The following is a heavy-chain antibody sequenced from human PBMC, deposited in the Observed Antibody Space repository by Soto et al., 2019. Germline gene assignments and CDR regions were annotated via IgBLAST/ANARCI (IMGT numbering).Heavy chain of an antibody. CDR1: GFTFSSYA. CDR2: ISYDGINK. V-gene: IGHV3-30-3*01. Sequence: QVQLVESGGGVVQPGRSLRLSCAASGFTFSSYAMHWVRQAPGKGLEWVAVISYDGINKPYADSVKGRFTISRDNSKNTLYLQMNSLRAEDTAVYYCARANENNYYYGMDVWGQGTTVTVSS. J-gene: IGHJ6*02. CDR3: ARANENNYYYGMDV.